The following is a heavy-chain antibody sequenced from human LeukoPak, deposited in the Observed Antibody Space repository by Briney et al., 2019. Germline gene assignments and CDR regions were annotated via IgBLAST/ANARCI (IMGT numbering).Heavy chain of an antibody. V-gene: IGHV4-59*01. D-gene: IGHD6-13*01. CDR2: IYYSGST. CDR3: ARYPYSVAAGFDY. CDR1: GGSISSYY. Sequence: SETLSLTCTVSGGSISSYYWSWIRQPPGKGLEWIGYIYYSGSTNYNPSLKSRVTISVDTSKNQFSLKLSSVTAADTAVYYCARYPYSVAAGFDYWGQGTLVTVSS. J-gene: IGHJ4*02.